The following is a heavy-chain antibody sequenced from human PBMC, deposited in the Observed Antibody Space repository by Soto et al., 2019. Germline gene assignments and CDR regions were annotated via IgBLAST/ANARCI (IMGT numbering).Heavy chain of an antibody. CDR3: AKAPPQYCSITSCYHSLNRFAS. J-gene: IGHJ5*01. CDR2: ISGSGGST. CDR1: GFTFSSYA. V-gene: IGHV3-23*01. Sequence: GGSLRLSCAASGFTFSSYAMSWVRQAPGKGLEWVSAISGSGGSTYYADSVKGRFTISRDNSKNTLYLQMNSLRAEDTAVYYCAKAPPQYCSITSCYHSLNRFASWAQRTPVTVSS. D-gene: IGHD2-2*01.